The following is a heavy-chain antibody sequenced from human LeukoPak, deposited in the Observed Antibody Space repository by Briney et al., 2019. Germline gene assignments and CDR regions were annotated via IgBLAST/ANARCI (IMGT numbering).Heavy chain of an antibody. D-gene: IGHD2-15*01. CDR1: GFTLSTYG. J-gene: IGHJ4*02. CDR2: IRYDGSDK. CDR3: AKDLDCSGGTCHKAFDC. Sequence: GGSLRLSCVASGFTLSTYGMHWVRQAPGKGLEWGAFIRYDGSDKFYGDYVKGRFPTSRDNSKDTLYLQMSRLRVEDKAVYYCAKDLDCSGGTCHKAFDCWGQGTLVTVSS. V-gene: IGHV3-30*02.